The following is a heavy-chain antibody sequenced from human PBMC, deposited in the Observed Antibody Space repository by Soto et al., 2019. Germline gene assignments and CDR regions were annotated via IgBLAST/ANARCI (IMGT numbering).Heavy chain of an antibody. CDR1: GGSISSYY. J-gene: IGHJ6*02. V-gene: IGHV4-59*01. Sequence: SETLSLTCTASGGSISSYYWSWIRQPPGKGLEWIGYIYYSGSTNYNPSLKSRVTISVDTSKNQFSLKLSSVTAADTAVYYCAREGVSSSWYNYYGMDVWGQGTTVTVSS. CDR3: AREGVSSSWYNYYGMDV. D-gene: IGHD6-13*01. CDR2: IYYSGST.